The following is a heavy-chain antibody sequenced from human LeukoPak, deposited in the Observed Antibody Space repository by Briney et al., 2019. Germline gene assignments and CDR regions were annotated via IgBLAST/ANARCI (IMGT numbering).Heavy chain of an antibody. CDR1: GFTFSSYA. CDR2: ISGSGGST. Sequence: GASLRLSCAASGFTFSSYAMSWVRQAPGKGLEWVSAISGSGGSTYYADSVKGRFTISRDNSKNTLYLQMNGLRAEDTAVYYCAKSPGVYDFWSALPYYYYGMDVWSQGTTVTVYS. CDR3: AKSPGVYDFWSALPYYYYGMDV. D-gene: IGHD3-3*01. V-gene: IGHV3-23*01. J-gene: IGHJ6*02.